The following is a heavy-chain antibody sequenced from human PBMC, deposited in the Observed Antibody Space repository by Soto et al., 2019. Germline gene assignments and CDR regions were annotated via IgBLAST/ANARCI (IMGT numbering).Heavy chain of an antibody. D-gene: IGHD3-22*01. CDR1: GFSFSTYW. Sequence: EVQLVESGGGLVQPGGSLRLSCAASGFSFSTYWMSWVRQVPGTGLEWVANIKADGSETYYVDSVRGRFTISRDNAKTSLYLQMNSLRAEDTAVYYCARPYYYDSSGGEAFDIWGQGTMVTVSS. V-gene: IGHV3-7*03. CDR2: IKADGSET. J-gene: IGHJ3*02. CDR3: ARPYYYDSSGGEAFDI.